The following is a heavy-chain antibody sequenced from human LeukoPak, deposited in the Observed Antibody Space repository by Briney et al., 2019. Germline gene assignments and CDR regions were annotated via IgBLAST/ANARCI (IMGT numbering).Heavy chain of an antibody. CDR1: GFTFKTYA. D-gene: IGHD3-10*01. Sequence: GGSLRLSCAASGFTFKTYAMSWVRQAPGKGLEWVSGIRSSGDSTYYADSVKGRFTISRDNSRNTLYLQMNSLSAEDTAVYYCAKEVRESAWFYFDYWGQGALVTVSS. J-gene: IGHJ4*02. V-gene: IGHV3-23*01. CDR3: AKEVRESAWFYFDY. CDR2: IRSSGDST.